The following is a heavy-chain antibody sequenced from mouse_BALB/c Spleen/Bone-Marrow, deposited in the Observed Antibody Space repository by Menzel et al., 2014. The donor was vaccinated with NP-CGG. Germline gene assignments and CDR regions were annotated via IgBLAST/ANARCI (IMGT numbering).Heavy chain of an antibody. CDR1: GYTFTDYV. V-gene: IGHV1-77*01. CDR3: ARGGGYGSSWFAY. D-gene: IGHD1-1*01. J-gene: IGHJ3*01. Sequence: ESGPELVKPGASVKMSCKASGYTFTDYVISWVKQRTGQGLEWIGEIYPGSGSTYYNERFKGKATLTADKSSNTAYMQASSLTSEVSAVYFCARGGGYGSSWFAYWGQGTLVTVSA. CDR2: IYPGSGST.